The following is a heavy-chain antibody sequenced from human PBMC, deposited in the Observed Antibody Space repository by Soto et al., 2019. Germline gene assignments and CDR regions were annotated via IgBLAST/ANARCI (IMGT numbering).Heavy chain of an antibody. CDR3: ARESPFDP. J-gene: IGHJ5*02. V-gene: IGHV3-11*01. CDR2: ISSSGSTI. Sequence: QVQLVESGGGLVKPGGSLRLSCAASGFTFSDYYMSWIRQAPGKGLEWVSYISSSGSTIYYADSVKGRFTISRDNAKNXXXXQXXXXRXXXXAVYYCARESPFDPWGQGTLVTVSS. CDR1: GFTFSDYY.